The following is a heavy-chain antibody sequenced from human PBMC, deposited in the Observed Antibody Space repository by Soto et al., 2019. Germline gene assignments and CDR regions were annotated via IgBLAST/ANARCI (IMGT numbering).Heavy chain of an antibody. V-gene: IGHV3-7*01. CDR3: GTDQWGGAFDI. Sequence: GGSRRLGCAATGFTLSKYWMAWGRQTPGKGLEFVANIREDGKEINYVDSVKGRFTISRDNARNSLFLQMNSLRDDDTAVYYCGTDQWGGAFDIGGQGTMVTVSS. D-gene: IGHD3-10*01. CDR2: IREDGKEI. CDR1: GFTLSKYW. J-gene: IGHJ3*02.